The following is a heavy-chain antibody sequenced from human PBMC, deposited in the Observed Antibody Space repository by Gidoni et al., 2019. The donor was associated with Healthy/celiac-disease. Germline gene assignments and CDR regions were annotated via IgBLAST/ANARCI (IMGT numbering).Heavy chain of an antibody. Sequence: EVQLLESGGGLVPPGGSMRLSCSASGFTFSSYAMSWVRQAPGKGLEWVSAISGSGGSTYYADSVKGRFTISRDNSKNTLYRQMNSLRAEDTAVYYCAKDPRGIQRNPYGMDVWGQGTTVTVSS. V-gene: IGHV3-23*01. CDR1: GFTFSSYA. CDR2: ISGSGGST. J-gene: IGHJ6*02. D-gene: IGHD5-18*01. CDR3: AKDPRGIQRNPYGMDV.